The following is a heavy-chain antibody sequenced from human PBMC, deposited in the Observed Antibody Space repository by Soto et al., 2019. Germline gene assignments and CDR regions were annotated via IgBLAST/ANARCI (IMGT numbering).Heavy chain of an antibody. CDR2: IYYSGST. J-gene: IGHJ6*02. CDR1: GGSISSGDYY. V-gene: IGHV4-30-4*01. CDR3: ARECGSYGDYYYYYGMDV. D-gene: IGHD1-26*01. Sequence: SETLSLTCTVSGGSISSGDYYWSWIRQPPGKGLEWIGYIYYSGSTYYNPSLKSRVTISVDTSKNQFSLKLSSVTAADTAVYYCARECGSYGDYYYYYGMDVWGQGTTVTVSS.